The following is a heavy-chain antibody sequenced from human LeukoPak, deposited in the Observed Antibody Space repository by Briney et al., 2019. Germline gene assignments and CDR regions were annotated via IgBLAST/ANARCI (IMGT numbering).Heavy chain of an antibody. CDR2: IYYSGST. CDR3: ARATTEFYYDSSGYFLNGGYAFDI. D-gene: IGHD3-22*01. V-gene: IGHV4-59*01. Sequence: PSETLSLTCTVSGGSISSYYWSWIRQPPGKGLEWIGYIYYSGSTNYNPSPKSRVTISVDTSKNQFSLKLSSVTAADTAVYYCARATTEFYYDSSGYFLNGGYAFDIWGQGTMVTVSS. CDR1: GGSISSYY. J-gene: IGHJ3*02.